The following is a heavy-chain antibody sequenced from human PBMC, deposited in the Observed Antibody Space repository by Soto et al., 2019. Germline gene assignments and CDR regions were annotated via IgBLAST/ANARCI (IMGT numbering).Heavy chain of an antibody. CDR1: GGTFSSYA. D-gene: IGHD6-6*01. CDR2: IIPIFGTA. CDR3: ARDLLSRSSSSDY. J-gene: IGHJ4*02. Sequence: ASVKVSCKASGGTFSSYAISWVRQAPGQGLEWMGGIIPIFGTANYAQKFQGRVTITADESTSTAYMELSSLRSEDTAVYYCARDLLSRSSSSDYWGQGTLVTVSS. V-gene: IGHV1-69*13.